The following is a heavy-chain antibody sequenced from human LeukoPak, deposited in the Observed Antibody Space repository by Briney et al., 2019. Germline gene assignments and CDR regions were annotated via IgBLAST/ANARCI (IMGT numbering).Heavy chain of an antibody. Sequence: GGSLGLSCAASGFTFSSYDMHWVRQATGKGLEWVSAIGTAGDTYYPGSVKGRFTISRDNAKNSLYLQMNSLRAEDTAVYYCARDGGRRDDYWGQGTLVTVSS. D-gene: IGHD5-24*01. CDR1: GFTFSSYD. CDR2: IGTAGDT. J-gene: IGHJ4*02. V-gene: IGHV3-13*01. CDR3: ARDGGRRDDY.